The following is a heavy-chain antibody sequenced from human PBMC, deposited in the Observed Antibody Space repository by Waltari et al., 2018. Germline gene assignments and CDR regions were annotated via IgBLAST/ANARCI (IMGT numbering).Heavy chain of an antibody. CDR3: ASVPAATSYYYGMDV. CDR2: NYTSGST. J-gene: IGHJ6*02. D-gene: IGHD2-2*01. Sequence: QVQLQESGPGLVKPSQTLSLTCTVSGGSISSGSYYWSWIRQPAGKGLEWIGRNYTSGSTNSNPSLNSRVTISVDTSKNQFSLKLSFVTAADTAVYYCASVPAATSYYYGMDVWGQGTTVTVSS. V-gene: IGHV4-61*02. CDR1: GGSISSGSYY.